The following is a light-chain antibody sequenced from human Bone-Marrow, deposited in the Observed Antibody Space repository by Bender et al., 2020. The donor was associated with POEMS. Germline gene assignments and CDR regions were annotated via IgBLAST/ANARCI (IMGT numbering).Light chain of an antibody. CDR1: SSDVGAYNF. CDR3: SSYSRGSTLVL. V-gene: IGLV2-14*03. J-gene: IGLJ2*01. Sequence: QSALTQPASVSGSPGQSITISCTGTSSDVGAYNFVSWYQQHPGKAPKLIIFDVSKRPSGVSNRFSGSKSGNTASLSISGLQAEDEADYFCSSYSRGSTLVLFGGGTKLTVL. CDR2: DVS.